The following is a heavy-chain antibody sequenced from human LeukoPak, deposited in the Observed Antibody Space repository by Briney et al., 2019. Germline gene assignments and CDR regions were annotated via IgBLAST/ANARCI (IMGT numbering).Heavy chain of an antibody. CDR2: IYPRDGST. V-gene: IGHV1-46*01. J-gene: IGHJ4*02. CDR3: ARDQEGFDY. Sequence: GASVKVSCTASGYIFINNYIQWVRQAPGQGLEWVGMIYPRDGSTSYAQNFQGRVTVTRDTSTSTVHMELSGLTSEDTAVYYCARDQEGFDYWGQGTLVTVSS. CDR1: GYIFINNY.